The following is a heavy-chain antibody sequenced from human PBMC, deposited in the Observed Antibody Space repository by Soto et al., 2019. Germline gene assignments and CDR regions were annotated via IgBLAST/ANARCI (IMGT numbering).Heavy chain of an antibody. V-gene: IGHV3-48*02. J-gene: IGHJ3*02. CDR2: ISSTTTTI. Sequence: PGGSLRLSCAASTFTFSTYSMNWVRQAQGKGLEWIAYISSTTTTIYYADSVKGRFTISRDNAKNSLYLQMNSLRDEDTAMYYCARDRYEFWSGYISTDAFDMWGEGTMVTVSS. CDR3: ARDRYEFWSGYISTDAFDM. D-gene: IGHD3-3*01. CDR1: TFTFSTYS.